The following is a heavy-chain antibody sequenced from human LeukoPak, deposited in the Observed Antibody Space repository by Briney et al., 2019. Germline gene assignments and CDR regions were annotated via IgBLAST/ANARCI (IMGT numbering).Heavy chain of an antibody. D-gene: IGHD6-19*01. V-gene: IGHV3-7*01. CDR2: IKQDGSEK. J-gene: IGHJ4*02. CDR1: GFTFSSYR. CDR3: ARGIAVAGDTSSYYFDY. Sequence: GGSLRLSCAAPGFTFSSYRMSWVRQAPGKGLEWVANIKQDGSEKYYVDSVKGRFTISRDNAKNSLYLQMNSLRAEDTAVYYCARGIAVAGDTSSYYFDYWGQGTLVTVSS.